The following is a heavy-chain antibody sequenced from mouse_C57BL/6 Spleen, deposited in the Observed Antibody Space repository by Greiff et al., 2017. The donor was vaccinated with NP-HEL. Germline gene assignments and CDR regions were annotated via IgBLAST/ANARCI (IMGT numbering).Heavy chain of an antibody. CDR1: GYTFTDHT. V-gene: IGHV1-78*01. Sequence: VQLQQSDAELVKPGASVKISCKVSGYTFTDHTIHWMKQRPEQGLEWIGYIYPRDGSTKYNEKFKGKATLTADKSSSTAYMQLNSLTSEDSAVDFCAREHYYGSSYEDYWGQGTTLTVSS. CDR2: IYPRDGST. J-gene: IGHJ2*01. D-gene: IGHD1-1*01. CDR3: AREHYYGSSYEDY.